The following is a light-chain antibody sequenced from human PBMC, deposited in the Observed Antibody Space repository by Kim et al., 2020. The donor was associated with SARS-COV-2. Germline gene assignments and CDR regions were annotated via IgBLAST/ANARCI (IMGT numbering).Light chain of an antibody. J-gene: IGLJ2*01. Sequence: VALGNTVRITCQGDRLRSYYATWYQQMPGQAPILVIYGKNNRPSGIPDRFSGSSSGNTASLTITGTQAGDEADYYCNSRDSNNNVLFGGVTRLTVL. CDR2: GKN. CDR1: RLRSYY. V-gene: IGLV3-19*01. CDR3: NSRDSNNNVL.